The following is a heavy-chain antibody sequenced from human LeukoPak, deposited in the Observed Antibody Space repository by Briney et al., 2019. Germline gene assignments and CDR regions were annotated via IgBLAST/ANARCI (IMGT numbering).Heavy chain of an antibody. J-gene: IGHJ4*02. V-gene: IGHV4-39*01. CDR2: ISFNGYT. CDR1: GXSISSNSNH. D-gene: IGHD7-27*01. CDR3: ARLDWGSAGSGSFDY. Sequence: SETLSLTCTVSGXSISSNSNHWGWIRQPPGKGLEWIGSISFNGYTYYNPSLKSRLTKSVDTSKNQFSLKVSSVTAADTAVYYCARLDWGSAGSGSFDYWGQGTLVTVSS.